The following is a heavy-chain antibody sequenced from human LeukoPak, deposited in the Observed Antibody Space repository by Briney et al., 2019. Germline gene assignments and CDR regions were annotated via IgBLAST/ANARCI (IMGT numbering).Heavy chain of an antibody. CDR3: ARDRIAAACFDY. CDR2: IYSSGST. D-gene: IGHD6-13*01. V-gene: IGHV4-4*07. Sequence: PSETLSLTCTVSGGSISSYYWSWIRQPAGKGLEWIGRIYSSGSTNYNPSLKSRVTMSVDTSKNQFSLKLSSVTAADTAVYYRARDRIAAACFDYWGQGTLVTVSS. CDR1: GGSISSYY. J-gene: IGHJ4*02.